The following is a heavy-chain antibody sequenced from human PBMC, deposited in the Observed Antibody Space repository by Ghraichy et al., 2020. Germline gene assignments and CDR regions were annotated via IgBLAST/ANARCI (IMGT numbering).Heavy chain of an antibody. V-gene: IGHV1-18*01. CDR1: GYTFTSYG. CDR3: ARDLGSGWVVAALNWFAP. Sequence: ASVKVSCKASGYTFTSYGISWVRQAPGQGLEWMGWISAYNGNTNYAQKLQGRVTMTTDTSTSTAYMELRSLRSDDTAVYYCARDLGSGWVVAALNWFAPWGQGTLVTVSS. CDR2: ISAYNGNT. J-gene: IGHJ5*02. D-gene: IGHD2-15*01.